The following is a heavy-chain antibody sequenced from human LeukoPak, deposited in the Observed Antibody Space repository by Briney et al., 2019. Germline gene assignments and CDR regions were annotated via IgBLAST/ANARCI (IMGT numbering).Heavy chain of an antibody. V-gene: IGHV1-69*01. CDR3: ARCRRGYCSSTSCYRVYYYGMDV. CDR2: IIPIFGTA. D-gene: IGHD2-2*01. J-gene: IGHJ6*02. CDR1: GGTFSSYA. Sequence: ASVKVSSKASGGTFSSYAISWVRQAPGQGLEWMGGIIPIFGTANYAQKFQGRVTITADESTSTAYMELSSLRSEDTAVYYCARCRRGYCSSTSCYRVYYYGMDVWGQGTTVTVSS.